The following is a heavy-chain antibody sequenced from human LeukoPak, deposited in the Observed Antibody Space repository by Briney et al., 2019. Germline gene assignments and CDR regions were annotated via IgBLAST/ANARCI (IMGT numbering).Heavy chain of an antibody. V-gene: IGHV3-66*02. CDR1: GFTVSSNY. CDR2: IYSGGST. CDR3: ARALRYSGSYSHFDY. D-gene: IGHD1-26*01. Sequence: PEGSLRLSCAASGFTVSSNYMSWVRQAPGKGLEWVSVIYSGGSTYYADSVKGRFTISRDISKNALYLQMNSLTTEDTAVYYCARALRYSGSYSHFDYWGQGTLVTVSS. J-gene: IGHJ4*02.